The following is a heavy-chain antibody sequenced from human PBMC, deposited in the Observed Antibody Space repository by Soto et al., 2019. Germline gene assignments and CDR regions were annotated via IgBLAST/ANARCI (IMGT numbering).Heavy chain of an antibody. Sequence: QVQLVQSGAEVQKPGSSVKVSCKASGGTFSSYAISWVRQAPGQGLEWMGGIIPIFGTANYAQKFQGRVTITADESTSAAYMGLSRLRSEDTAVYYCARGAHSGSYHDPDYWGQGTLVTVSS. CDR2: IIPIFGTA. CDR3: ARGAHSGSYHDPDY. D-gene: IGHD1-26*01. J-gene: IGHJ4*02. CDR1: GGTFSSYA. V-gene: IGHV1-69*01.